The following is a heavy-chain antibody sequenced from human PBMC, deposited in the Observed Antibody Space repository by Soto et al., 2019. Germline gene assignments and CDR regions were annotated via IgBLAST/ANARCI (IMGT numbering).Heavy chain of an antibody. D-gene: IGHD6-19*01. CDR3: ARGPDPLAGTIGSWFDP. CDR1: GFTFSSYS. J-gene: IGHJ5*02. V-gene: IGHV3-21*01. CDR2: ISSSSSYI. Sequence: GGSLRLSCAASGFTFSSYSMNWVRQAPGKGLEWVSSISSSSSYIYYADSVKGRFTISRDNAKNSLYLQMNSLRAEDTAVYYCARGPDPLAGTIGSWFDPWGQGTLVPVSS.